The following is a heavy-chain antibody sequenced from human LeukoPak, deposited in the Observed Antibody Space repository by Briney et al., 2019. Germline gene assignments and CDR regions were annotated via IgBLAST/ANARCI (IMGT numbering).Heavy chain of an antibody. CDR1: GYTFTSYG. J-gene: IGHJ6*03. CDR3: ARASSSWYYYYYYMDV. CDR2: ISAYSGNT. Sequence: GASVKVSCKASGYTFTSYGISWVRQAPGQGLEWMGWISAYSGNTNYAQKLQGRVTMTTDTSTSTAYMELRSLRSDDTAVYYCARASSSWYYYYYYMDVWGKGTTVTVSS. D-gene: IGHD6-13*01. V-gene: IGHV1-18*01.